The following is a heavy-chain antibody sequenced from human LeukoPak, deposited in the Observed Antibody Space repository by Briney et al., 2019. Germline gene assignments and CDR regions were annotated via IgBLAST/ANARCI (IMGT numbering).Heavy chain of an antibody. D-gene: IGHD3-10*01. V-gene: IGHV4-4*08. CDR2: IASGTT. J-gene: IGHJ4*02. Sequence: SETLSLTCTVSGDSISTYYWNWIRQTPGKGLEWVGHIASGTTYYNPSLKSRAIISVDTSKTQISLRLTSVTAADTAVYYCARDKAHSYGYYFDPWGPGTQVLVSS. CDR1: GDSISTYY. CDR3: ARDKAHSYGYYFDP.